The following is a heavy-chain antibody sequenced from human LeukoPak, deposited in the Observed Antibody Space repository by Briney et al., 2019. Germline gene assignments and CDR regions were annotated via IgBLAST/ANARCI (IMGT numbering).Heavy chain of an antibody. Sequence: ASVKVSCKASGYTFTSYGISWVRQAPGQGLEWMGWISAYNGNTNYAQKLQSRVTMTTDTSTSTAYMELRSLRSDDTAVYYCARRPPDYYDSSGYQYLFDYWGQGTLVTVSS. CDR2: ISAYNGNT. V-gene: IGHV1-18*01. CDR1: GYTFTSYG. D-gene: IGHD3-22*01. J-gene: IGHJ4*02. CDR3: ARRPPDYYDSSGYQYLFDY.